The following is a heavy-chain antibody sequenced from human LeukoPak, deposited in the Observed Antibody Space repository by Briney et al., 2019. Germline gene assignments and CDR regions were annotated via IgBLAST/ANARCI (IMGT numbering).Heavy chain of an antibody. J-gene: IGHJ4*02. CDR2: ISGSGGST. Sequence: PGGSLRLSCAASGFTFSSYAMSWVRQAPGKGLERVSAISGSGGSTYYADSVKGRFTISRDNSKNTLYLQMNSLRAEDTAVYYCAKDYYGSGSYDTFDYWGQGTLVTVSS. CDR3: AKDYYGSGSYDTFDY. D-gene: IGHD3-10*01. CDR1: GFTFSSYA. V-gene: IGHV3-23*01.